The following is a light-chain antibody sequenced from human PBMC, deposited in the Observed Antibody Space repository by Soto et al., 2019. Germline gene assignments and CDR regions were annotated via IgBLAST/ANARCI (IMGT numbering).Light chain of an antibody. Sequence: QSVLTQPASVSGSPGQSITISCTGSTSDVGAYNYVSWYQHHPGQAPQLMIYEVSNRPSGVSIRFSGSKSGNTASLTISGRQADDEGDYYCSSKTSSSSPLVFGTGTKLTVL. V-gene: IGLV2-14*01. CDR3: SSKTSSSSPLV. J-gene: IGLJ1*01. CDR2: EVS. CDR1: TSDVGAYNY.